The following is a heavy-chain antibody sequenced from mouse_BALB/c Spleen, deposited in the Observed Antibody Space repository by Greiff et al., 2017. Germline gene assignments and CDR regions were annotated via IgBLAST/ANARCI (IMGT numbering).Heavy chain of an antibody. V-gene: IGHV7-1*02. Sequence: EVQVVESGGGLVQPGGSLRLSCATSGFTFSDFYMEWVRQPPGKRLEWIAASRHKANDYTTEYSASVKGPFIVSRDTSQSILYLQMNALRAEDTAIYYCARGTMITGFDYWGQGTTLTVSA. J-gene: IGHJ2*01. CDR3: ARGTMITGFDY. D-gene: IGHD2-4*01. CDR2: SRHKANDYTT. CDR1: GFTFSDFY.